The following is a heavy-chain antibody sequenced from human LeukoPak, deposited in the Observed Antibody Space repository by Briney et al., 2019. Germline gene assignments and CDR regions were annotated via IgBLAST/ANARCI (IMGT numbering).Heavy chain of an antibody. CDR1: GFTFISHA. V-gene: IGHV3-30*02. CDR3: VKDRQYYETSGYYSDAFDF. Sequence: GGSLRLSCTASGFTFISHAMHWVRQAPGKGLEWVAFIRFDGSKKYYAESVKGRFTISRGNSKSTLSLQMTSLRAEDTAVYYCVKDRQYYETSGYYSDAFDFWGQGTMVSVSS. J-gene: IGHJ3*01. D-gene: IGHD3-22*01. CDR2: IRFDGSKK.